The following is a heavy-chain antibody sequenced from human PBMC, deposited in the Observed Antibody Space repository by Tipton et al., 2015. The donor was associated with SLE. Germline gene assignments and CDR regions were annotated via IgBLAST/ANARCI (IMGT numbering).Heavy chain of an antibody. J-gene: IGHJ6*03. D-gene: IGHD3-16*01. CDR2: IYYSGST. CDR1: GGSISSSSYY. CDR3: ARGVSGYFHYCYMDV. V-gene: IGHV4-61*05. Sequence: TLSLTCTVSGGSISSSSYYWSWIRQPPGKGLEWIGYIYYSGSTNYNPSLKSRVAISLDTPKNQFSLTLTSVTAADTAVYYCARGVSGYFHYCYMDVWDRGTTVTISS.